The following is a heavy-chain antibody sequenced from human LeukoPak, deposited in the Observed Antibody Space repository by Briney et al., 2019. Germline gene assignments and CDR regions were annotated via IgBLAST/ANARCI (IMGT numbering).Heavy chain of an antibody. CDR3: AREPVAVVSPSGWFDP. Sequence: SETLSLTCTVSGGSISSYYWSWIRQPPGKGLEWIGYIYYSGSTNYNPSLKSRVTISVDTSKNQFSLKLSSVTAADTAVYYCAREPVAVVSPSGWFDPWGQGTLVTVSS. V-gene: IGHV4-59*01. D-gene: IGHD6-19*01. J-gene: IGHJ5*02. CDR2: IYYSGST. CDR1: GGSISSYY.